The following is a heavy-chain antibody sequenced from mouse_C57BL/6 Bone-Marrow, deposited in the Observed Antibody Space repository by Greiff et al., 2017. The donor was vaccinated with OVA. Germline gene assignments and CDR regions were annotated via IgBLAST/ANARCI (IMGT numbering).Heavy chain of an antibody. CDR1: GYTFTSYW. J-gene: IGHJ3*01. CDR3: TRWSWAYDGYSPSY. Sequence: EVQLQQSGTVLARPGASVKMSCKTSGYTFTSYWMHWVKQRPGQGLEWIGAIYPGNSDTSYNQKFKGKAKLTAVTSASTAYMELSSLTNEDSAVYYGTRWSWAYDGYSPSYWGQGTLVTVSA. V-gene: IGHV1-5*01. CDR2: IYPGNSDT. D-gene: IGHD2-3*01.